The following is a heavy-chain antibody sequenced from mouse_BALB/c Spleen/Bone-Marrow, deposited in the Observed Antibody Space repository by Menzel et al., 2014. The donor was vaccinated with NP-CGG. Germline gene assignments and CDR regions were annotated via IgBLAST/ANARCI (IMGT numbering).Heavy chain of an antibody. CDR2: INPSSGYT. CDR3: ARFFYDYDGPWFAY. D-gene: IGHD2-4*01. Sequence: VQLQESGAELARPRASVKMSCKASGYTFTSYTMHRVKQRPGQGLEWIGYINPSSGYTNYNQKFKDKATLTADKSSSTAYMQLSSLTSEDSAVYYCARFFYDYDGPWFAYWGQGTLVTVSA. CDR1: GYTFTSYT. J-gene: IGHJ3*01. V-gene: IGHV1-4*01.